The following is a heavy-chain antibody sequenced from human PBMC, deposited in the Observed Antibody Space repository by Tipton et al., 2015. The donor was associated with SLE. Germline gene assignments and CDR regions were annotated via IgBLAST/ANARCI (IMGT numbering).Heavy chain of an antibody. J-gene: IGHJ6*02. CDR2: ISYDGSFK. D-gene: IGHD3-10*01. Sequence: SLRLSCAASGFTFSNFPIHWVRQAPGKGLEWVALISYDGSFKYYADSVKGRFTISRDNSRNTLYLQVTSLRPEDTAVYYCARGILEGQSLLRGVISWVDFYYGMDVWGQGTTVTVSS. V-gene: IGHV3-30*04. CDR1: GFTFSNFP. CDR3: ARGILEGQSLLRGVISWVDFYYGMDV.